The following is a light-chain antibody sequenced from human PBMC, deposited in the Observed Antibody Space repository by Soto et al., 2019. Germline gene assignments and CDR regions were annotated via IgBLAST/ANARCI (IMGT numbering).Light chain of an antibody. V-gene: IGKV1-5*01. J-gene: IGKJ1*01. CDR2: YAS. CDR1: QSISSR. Sequence: DIQMTQSPSTLSASVGDRGTITWRARQSISSRLAWYQLKPGKAPKLLISYASSLERGVPSTFSGSGSGTEFTLTISTLQPDDFATYFCQQYTGYSRTVGQGPKVDI. CDR3: QQYTGYSRT.